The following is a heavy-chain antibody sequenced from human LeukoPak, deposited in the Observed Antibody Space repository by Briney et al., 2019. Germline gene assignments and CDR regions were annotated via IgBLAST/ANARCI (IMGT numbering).Heavy chain of an antibody. D-gene: IGHD2-15*01. J-gene: IGHJ4*02. CDR1: GFSFSSYW. Sequence: GGSLRLSCAAYGFSFSSYWMSWVRQAPGKGLDWVDNIYEDGSVKYYVDSVKGRFTISRDNAKNSVFLQMNSMRAEDTAVYYCARVYCSGGACQSYFDYWGQGTLVTVSS. CDR2: IYEDGSVK. V-gene: IGHV3-7*04. CDR3: ARVYCSGGACQSYFDY.